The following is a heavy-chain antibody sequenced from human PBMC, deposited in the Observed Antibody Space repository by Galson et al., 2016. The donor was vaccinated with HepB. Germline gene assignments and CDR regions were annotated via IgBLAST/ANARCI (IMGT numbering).Heavy chain of an antibody. V-gene: IGHV1-46*01. CDR1: GYSFTNYY. D-gene: IGHD4-17*01. CDR2: INPSGGST. J-gene: IGHJ6*02. Sequence: SVKVSCKASGYSFTNYYIHWLRRAPGEGLEWVGIINPSGGSTGYAQKFQGRVTMTRDTSTSIVYMDLTSLRSEDTAVYYCARDYGDNSFYGMDVWGQGTTVTVSS. CDR3: ARDYGDNSFYGMDV.